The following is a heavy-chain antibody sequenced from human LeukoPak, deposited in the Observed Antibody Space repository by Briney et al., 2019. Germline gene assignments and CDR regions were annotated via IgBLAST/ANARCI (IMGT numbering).Heavy chain of an antibody. V-gene: IGHV3-30*04. J-gene: IGHJ4*02. CDR1: GFTFSSYA. Sequence: PGGSLRLSCAASGFTFSSYAMHWVRQAPGKGLEWVAVISYDGSNKYYADSVKGRFTISRDNSKNTLYLQMNSLRAEDTAVYYCARDFMGIAVAGTGITFDYWGQGTLVTVSS. CDR2: ISYDGSNK. CDR3: ARDFMGIAVAGTGITFDY. D-gene: IGHD6-19*01.